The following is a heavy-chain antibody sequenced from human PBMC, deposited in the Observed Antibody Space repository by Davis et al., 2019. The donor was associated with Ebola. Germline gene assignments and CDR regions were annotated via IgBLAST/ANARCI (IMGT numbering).Heavy chain of an antibody. Sequence: ASVKVSCKASGYTFTSYGISWVRQAPGQGLEWMGWISAYNGNTNYAQKLQGRVTMTTDTSTSTAYMELRSLRSDDTAVYYCARLMGCSSTSCHYYMDVWGKGTTVTVSS. V-gene: IGHV1-18*01. J-gene: IGHJ6*03. CDR1: GYTFTSYG. CDR3: ARLMGCSSTSCHYYMDV. CDR2: ISAYNGNT. D-gene: IGHD2-2*01.